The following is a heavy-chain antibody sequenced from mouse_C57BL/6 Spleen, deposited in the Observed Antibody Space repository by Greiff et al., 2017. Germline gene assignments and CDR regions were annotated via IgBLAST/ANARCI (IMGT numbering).Heavy chain of an antibody. CDR1: GYAFANYL. J-gene: IGHJ2*01. V-gene: IGHV1-54*01. CDR2: INPGSGGT. D-gene: IGHD2-4*01. CDR3: ARLFDSEDPSY. Sequence: QVQLQQSGAELVRPGTSVKVSCKASGYAFANYLIEWVKQRTGQGLEWIGVINPGSGGTNYNEKFKGKAPLTADKSSSTAYMQLSSLTSEDSAVYFCARLFDSEDPSYWGQGTTLTVSS.